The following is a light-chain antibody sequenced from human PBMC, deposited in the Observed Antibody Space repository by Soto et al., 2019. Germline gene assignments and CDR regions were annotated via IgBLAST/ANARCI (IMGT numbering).Light chain of an antibody. CDR2: TAS. V-gene: IGKV1-39*01. Sequence: DIQMTQSPPSLSASVVDRVTITCRSSQSISSYLNWYQQKPGKAPKPLIHTASTLQSGAPSRFSGSGSGTDFTLTISSLQPEDFATYYCQQTNTSPLTFGQGTKVDIK. CDR3: QQTNTSPLT. CDR1: QSISSY. J-gene: IGKJ1*01.